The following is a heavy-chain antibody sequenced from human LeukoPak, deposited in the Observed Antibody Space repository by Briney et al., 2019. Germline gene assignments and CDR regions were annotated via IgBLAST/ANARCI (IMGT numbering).Heavy chain of an antibody. Sequence: SETLSLTCTVAGGSISSYYWSWIRQPPGKGLEWCGYIYYSGSTNYNPSLNSRVTVSVDTSKNQFSLKLSSVTAADTAVYYCARGRAAVAEYYFDYWGQGTLVTVSS. D-gene: IGHD6-19*01. CDR2: IYYSGST. V-gene: IGHV4-59*01. J-gene: IGHJ4*02. CDR3: ARGRAAVAEYYFDY. CDR1: GGSISSYY.